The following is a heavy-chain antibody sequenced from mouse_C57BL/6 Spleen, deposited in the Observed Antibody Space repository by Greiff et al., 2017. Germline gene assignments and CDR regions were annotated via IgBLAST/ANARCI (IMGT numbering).Heavy chain of an antibody. D-gene: IGHD1-1*01. CDR3: ARDITTVVAPYAMDY. CDR1: GYTFTDYY. Sequence: LQESGPELVKPGASVKISCKASGYTFTDYYINWVKQRPGQGLEWIGWIFPGSGSTYYNEKFKGKATLTVDKSSSTAYMLLSSLTSEDSAVYFCARDITTVVAPYAMDYWGQGTSVTVSS. V-gene: IGHV1-75*01. CDR2: IFPGSGST. J-gene: IGHJ4*01.